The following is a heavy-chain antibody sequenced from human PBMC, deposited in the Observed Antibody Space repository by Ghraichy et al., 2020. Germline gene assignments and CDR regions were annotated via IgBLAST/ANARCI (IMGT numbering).Heavy chain of an antibody. J-gene: IGHJ1*01. CDR3: AREFQH. V-gene: IGHV4-61*02. CDR2: IYTSGTT. CDR1: GGSISSGSYY. Sequence: LSLTCTVSGGSISSGSYYWSWIRQPAGKGLEWIGRIYTSGTTNYNPSLNSRVTISVDTSNNQFSLKLSSVTATDTAVYYCAREFQHWGQGTLVTVSS.